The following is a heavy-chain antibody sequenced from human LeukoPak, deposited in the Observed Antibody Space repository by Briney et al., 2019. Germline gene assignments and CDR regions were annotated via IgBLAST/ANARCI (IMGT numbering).Heavy chain of an antibody. V-gene: IGHV1-2*02. CDR3: ARDRGTPTHQPPVGVTYYYYMDI. CDR2: INPNSGGT. CDR1: GYTFSDYY. D-gene: IGHD2-21*01. Sequence: ASVKVSCKASGYTFSDYYMHWVRQAPGQGLEWMGWINPNSGGTNYAQKFQDRVTMTRDTSISTAYMELSRLRSDDTAIYYCARDRGTPTHQPPVGVTYYYYMDIWGKGTTVTISS. J-gene: IGHJ6*03.